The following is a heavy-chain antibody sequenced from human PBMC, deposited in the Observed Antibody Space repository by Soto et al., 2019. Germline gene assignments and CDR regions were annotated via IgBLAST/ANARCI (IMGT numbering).Heavy chain of an antibody. Sequence: GGSLRLSCAASGFTFINYAMSWVRQAPGKGLEWVSAISGSGGSTYYADSVKGRFTISRDNSKNTLYLQMNSLRAEDTAVYYCAKPSYCSSTRCHWYFDLWGRGTLVTVSS. D-gene: IGHD2-2*01. CDR1: GFTFINYA. CDR3: AKPSYCSSTRCHWYFDL. J-gene: IGHJ2*01. V-gene: IGHV3-23*01. CDR2: ISGSGGST.